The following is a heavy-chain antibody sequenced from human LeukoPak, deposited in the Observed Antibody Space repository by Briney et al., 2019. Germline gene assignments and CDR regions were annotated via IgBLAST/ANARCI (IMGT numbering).Heavy chain of an antibody. D-gene: IGHD4-17*01. CDR3: ATLYHDHGAY. CDR1: HGSISRYY. Sequence: PSETLSLTCIVSHGSISRYYWSWIRQPPGKGLEWVAAISGNGGTYYADSVKGQFTISRDTSKNIVYLQMNSLRAEDTALYSCATLYHDHGAYWGQGALVTVSA. CDR2: ISGNGGT. J-gene: IGHJ4*02. V-gene: IGHV3-23*01.